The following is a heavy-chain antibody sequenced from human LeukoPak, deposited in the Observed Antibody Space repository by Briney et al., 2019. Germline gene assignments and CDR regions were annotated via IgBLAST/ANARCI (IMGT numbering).Heavy chain of an antibody. CDR3: ATLPNPGISNLYVWDY. D-gene: IGHD4-23*01. J-gene: IGHJ4*02. CDR1: GYTFTSYD. Sequence: ASVRVSCKASGYTFTSYDMHWVRQAPGQGLEWMGIINPSGGSTSYAQKFQGRVAMTRDTSTRTVYMELSSLSSEHTAVYSCATLPNPGISNLYVWDYTGPRNLVTPSS. V-gene: IGHV1-46*01. CDR2: INPSGGST.